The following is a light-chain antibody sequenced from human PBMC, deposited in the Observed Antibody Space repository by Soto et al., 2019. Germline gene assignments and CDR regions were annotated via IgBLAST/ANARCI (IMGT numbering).Light chain of an antibody. CDR3: QQYYSTPWT. Sequence: DVVLTQSPDSLAVSLGERATINCKSSQSVLYSSNKMNYLAWYQQKAGQPPKLLIYWASTRESGVPDRFGGSGSGTEFTLTISSLQAEDGAVYYCQQYYSTPWTFGQGTKVEIK. J-gene: IGKJ1*01. CDR2: WAS. CDR1: QSVLYSSNKMNY. V-gene: IGKV4-1*01.